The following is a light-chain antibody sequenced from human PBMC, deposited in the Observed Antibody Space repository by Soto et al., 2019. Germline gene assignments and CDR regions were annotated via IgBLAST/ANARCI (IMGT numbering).Light chain of an antibody. Sequence: QSVLTQPPSASGTPGQRVTISCSGSISNLGSNFIYWYQQLPGAAPKLLISRYNERPSGVPDRFSGSKSGTSASLAISGLRSEDEADYHCAAWDDSLSGVVFGGGTQLTVL. CDR3: AAWDDSLSGVV. J-gene: IGLJ3*02. CDR2: RYN. V-gene: IGLV1-47*01. CDR1: ISNLGSNF.